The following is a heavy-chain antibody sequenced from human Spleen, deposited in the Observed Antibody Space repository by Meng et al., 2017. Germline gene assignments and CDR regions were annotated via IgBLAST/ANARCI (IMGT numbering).Heavy chain of an antibody. CDR3: ARGEGRQQLVRRPRFDP. V-gene: IGHV4-4*02. J-gene: IGHJ5*02. Sequence: AHGLLKPSGPLSLTCGVSGASITTNNRWSWVRQPPGKGLEWIGEIYHSGSANYNPSLKSRVTMSVDTSKNQFSLNLSSVTAADTAVYYCARGEGRQQLVRRPRFDPWGQGTLVTVPS. CDR1: GASITTNNR. D-gene: IGHD6-13*01. CDR2: IYHSGSA.